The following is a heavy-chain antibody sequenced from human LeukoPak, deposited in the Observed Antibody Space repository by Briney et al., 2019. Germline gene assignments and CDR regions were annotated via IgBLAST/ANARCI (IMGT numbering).Heavy chain of an antibody. CDR2: ISRGGGGA. CDR1: GFAFSTYT. D-gene: IGHD1-26*01. J-gene: IGHJ3*01. CDR3: AKVQGDIDPFDF. V-gene: IGHV3-23*01. Sequence: PGGSLRLSCATSGFAFSTYTTGWVRQAPGKGLEWVSISRGGGGAFYADSVKGRFTISRDNSKNTLCLQMNSLRVEDTAVYFCAKVQGDIDPFDFWGQGTMVTV.